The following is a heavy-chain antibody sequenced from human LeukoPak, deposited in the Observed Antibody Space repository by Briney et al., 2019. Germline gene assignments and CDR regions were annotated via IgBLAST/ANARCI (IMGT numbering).Heavy chain of an antibody. CDR1: GFTFSNYS. CDR2: ISSSSSYI. Sequence: GGSLRLSCAASGFTFSNYSMAWVRQAPGKGLEWVSFISSSSSYIYYADSVKGRFTISRDNAKNSLYLQMNSLRTENTALYYCAHTVTPRYFQFWGQGTLVTVSS. D-gene: IGHD4-17*01. J-gene: IGHJ1*01. V-gene: IGHV3-21*01. CDR3: AHTVTPRYFQF.